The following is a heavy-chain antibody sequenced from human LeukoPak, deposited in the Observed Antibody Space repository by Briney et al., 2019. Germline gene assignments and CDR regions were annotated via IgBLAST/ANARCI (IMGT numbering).Heavy chain of an antibody. CDR3: ARDLKSARYFDL. J-gene: IGHJ2*01. V-gene: IGHV4-59*01. D-gene: IGHD3-3*01. CDR2: ISYSGST. CDR1: GGSISDYF. Sequence: SETLSLTCTVSGGSISDYFWTWIRQPPGKGLEWIGYISYSGSTNYNSSLKSRVTISIDTSKNQFSLKLSFVTAADTAIYYCARDLKSARYFDLWGRGTLVIVS.